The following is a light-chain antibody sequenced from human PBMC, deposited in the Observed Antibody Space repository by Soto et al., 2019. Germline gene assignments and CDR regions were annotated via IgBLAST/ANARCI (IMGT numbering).Light chain of an antibody. J-gene: IGKJ2*01. CDR1: QSVSSSSY. Sequence: EIVLTQSPGTLSLSPGERATLSCRASQSVSSSSYFAWYQQNAGPAPRLLIYGASSRATGIPDRCSGSGSSTDVSLTISSLEPDDFAVYYCWQYCSSPSYTFGQGTKLEIK. CDR3: WQYCSSPSYT. CDR2: GAS. V-gene: IGKV3-20*01.